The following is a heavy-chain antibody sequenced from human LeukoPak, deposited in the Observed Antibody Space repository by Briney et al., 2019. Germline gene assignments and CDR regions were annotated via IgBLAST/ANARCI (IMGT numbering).Heavy chain of an antibody. Sequence: GGSLRLSCAASGFTFSSYEMNWVRQAPGKGLEWVSYISSSGSTIYYADSVKGRFTISRDNSNNTMYLQMNSLRAEDTAVYYCAKARGSEIAAATNYWGQGALVTVSS. V-gene: IGHV3-48*03. CDR3: AKARGSEIAAATNY. D-gene: IGHD6-13*01. J-gene: IGHJ4*02. CDR2: ISSSGSTI. CDR1: GFTFSSYE.